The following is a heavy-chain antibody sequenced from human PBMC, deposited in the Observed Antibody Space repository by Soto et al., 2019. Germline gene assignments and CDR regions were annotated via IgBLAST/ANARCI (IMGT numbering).Heavy chain of an antibody. V-gene: IGHV3-21*06. CDR3: AKFTEPGYSSIWYYFEY. J-gene: IGHJ4*02. CDR2: ISSRSTNI. Sequence: PGGSLRLSCVGSGFTFSGYSMAWVRRAPGRGLEWVASISSRSTNIDYADSVKGRFTISRDNAKNLVSLQMSSLRGEDTALYYCAKFTEPGYSSIWYYFEYWGQGTPVTVSS. D-gene: IGHD6-19*01. CDR1: GFTFSGYS.